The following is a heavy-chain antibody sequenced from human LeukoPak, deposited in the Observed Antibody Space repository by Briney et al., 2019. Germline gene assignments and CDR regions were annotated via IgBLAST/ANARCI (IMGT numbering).Heavy chain of an antibody. CDR3: ARTSYSYAFDI. Sequence: SETLSLTCTVSGYSISSGYYWGWIRQPPGKGLEWIGSIYHSGSTYYNPSLKSRVTISVDTSKNQFSLKLSSVTAADTAVYYCARTSYSYAFDIWGQGTMVTVSS. CDR1: GYSISSGYY. V-gene: IGHV4-38-2*02. CDR2: IYHSGST. D-gene: IGHD1-26*01. J-gene: IGHJ3*02.